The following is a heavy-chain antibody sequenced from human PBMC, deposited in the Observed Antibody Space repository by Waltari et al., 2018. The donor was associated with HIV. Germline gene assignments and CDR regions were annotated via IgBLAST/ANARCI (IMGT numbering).Heavy chain of an antibody. CDR1: GFIFNSYS. V-gene: IGHV3-21*02. CDR3: ARDSRGSTWSLNWFDP. D-gene: IGHD6-6*01. Sequence: EVQLVESGGGPVKPGESLRLSCVTSGFIFNSYSLIWVRQAPGKGPEWVSSISSSGNFKHYADSVKGRFTISRDNAENSLYLQMNGLRAEDTAIYYCARDSRGSTWSLNWFDPWGQGTLVTVSS. J-gene: IGHJ5*02. CDR2: ISSSGNFK.